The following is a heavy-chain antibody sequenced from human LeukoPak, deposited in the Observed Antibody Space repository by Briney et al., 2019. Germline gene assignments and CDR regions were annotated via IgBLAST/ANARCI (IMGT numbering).Heavy chain of an antibody. V-gene: IGHV3-48*01. D-gene: IGHD3-22*01. CDR2: ISGSSSTI. J-gene: IGHJ4*02. Sequence: GGSLRLSCAASGFTFSSYSMNWVRQDPGKGLEWGSYISGSSSTIYYADSVKGRFTISRDNGKNTLYLQMNSLRAEDTAVYYCARGSTYYDSSGQVPFDYWGQGTLVTVSS. CDR3: ARGSTYYDSSGQVPFDY. CDR1: GFTFSSYS.